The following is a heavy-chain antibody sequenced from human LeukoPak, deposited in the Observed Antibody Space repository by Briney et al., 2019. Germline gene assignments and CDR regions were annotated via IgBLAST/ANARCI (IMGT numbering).Heavy chain of an antibody. CDR3: ASGIVVVPAAPY. Sequence: PGGSLRLSCAASGFTFSSYSMNWVRQAPGKGLGWVSSISSSSSYIYYADSVKGRFTISRDNAKNSLYLQMNSLRAEDTAVYYCASGIVVVPAAPYWGQGTLVTVSS. CDR2: ISSSSSYI. V-gene: IGHV3-21*01. D-gene: IGHD2-2*01. CDR1: GFTFSSYS. J-gene: IGHJ4*02.